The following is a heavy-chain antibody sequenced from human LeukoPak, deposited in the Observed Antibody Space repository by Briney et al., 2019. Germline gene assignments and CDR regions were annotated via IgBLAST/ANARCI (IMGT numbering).Heavy chain of an antibody. CDR3: ARDRLDCSGGSCYSYYYGMDV. Sequence: GGSLRLSCAASGFTFSSYEMNWVRQAPGKGLEWASYIGSSGSTIYYADSVKGRFTISRDNAKNSLYLQMNSLRAEDTAVYYCARDRLDCSGGSCYSYYYGMDVWGQGTTVTVSS. CDR2: IGSSGSTI. V-gene: IGHV3-48*03. J-gene: IGHJ6*02. D-gene: IGHD2-15*01. CDR1: GFTFSSYE.